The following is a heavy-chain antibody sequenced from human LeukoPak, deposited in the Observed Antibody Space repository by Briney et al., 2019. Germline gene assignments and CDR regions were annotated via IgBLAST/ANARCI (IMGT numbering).Heavy chain of an antibody. D-gene: IGHD1-1*01. J-gene: IGHJ4*02. CDR3: AKQYTTLATYFDY. CDR1: GGSISSSSYY. Sequence: PSETLSLTCTVSGGSISSSSYYWGWIRQPPGKGLEWIGYIYYSGSTNYNPSLKSRVTILVDTSKNQFSLKLSSVTAADTAVYYCAKQYTTLATYFDYWGQGTLVTVSS. V-gene: IGHV4-61*05. CDR2: IYYSGST.